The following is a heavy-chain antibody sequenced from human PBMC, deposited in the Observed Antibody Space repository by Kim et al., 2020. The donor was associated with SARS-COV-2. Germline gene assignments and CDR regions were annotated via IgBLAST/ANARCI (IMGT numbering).Heavy chain of an antibody. V-gene: IGHV4-39*07. Sequence: SETLSLTCTVSGGSISSSSYYWGWIRQPPGKGLEWIGSIYYSGSTYYNPSLKSRVTISVDTSKNQFSLKLSSVTAADTAVYYCASNTFVGATPPFDYWG. CDR1: GGSISSSSYY. CDR2: IYYSGST. CDR3: ASNTFVGATPPFDY. D-gene: IGHD1-26*01. J-gene: IGHJ4*01.